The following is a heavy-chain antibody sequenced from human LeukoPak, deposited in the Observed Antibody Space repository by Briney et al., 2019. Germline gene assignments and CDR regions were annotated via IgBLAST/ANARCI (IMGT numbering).Heavy chain of an antibody. CDR1: GYTFTDNY. CDR2: INPNSGDT. J-gene: IGHJ5*01. CDR3: ARAIRGVIDWFDS. D-gene: IGHD3-10*01. Sequence: ASEKVSCKASGYTFTDNYMHWVRHAPGQGLEWMGWINPNSGDTKYAQKFQGRVTMTRDTAISTAYMELSRLTSDDTAVYYCARAIRGVIDWFDSWAREPWSPSPQ. V-gene: IGHV1-2*02.